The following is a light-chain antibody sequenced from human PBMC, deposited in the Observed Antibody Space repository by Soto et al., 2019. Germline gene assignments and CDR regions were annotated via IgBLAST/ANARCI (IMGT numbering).Light chain of an antibody. CDR2: EVS. V-gene: IGLV2-8*01. Sequence: QSLLTQPPSASGSPGQSVTISCTGASSDVGGYSYVSWYQQHPGKAPKLMIYEVSKRPSGVPYRFSGSKFGNTASLTVSGLQAEDEADYYCSSYGGSNNLVFGGGTQLTVL. CDR1: SSDVGGYSY. J-gene: IGLJ2*01. CDR3: SSYGGSNNLV.